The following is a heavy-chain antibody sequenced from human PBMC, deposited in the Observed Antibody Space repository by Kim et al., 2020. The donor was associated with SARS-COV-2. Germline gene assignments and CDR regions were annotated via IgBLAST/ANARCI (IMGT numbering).Heavy chain of an antibody. Sequence: ASVKVSCKASGYTFTSYAMNWVRQAPGQGLEWMGWINTNTGNPTYAQGFTGRFVFSLDTSVSTAYLQISSLKAEDTAVYYCARVLSYYDFWSGYLGKIDYSYVMAAWAQGPTAPVS. CDR1: GYTFTSYA. CDR2: INTNTGNP. CDR3: ARVLSYYDFWSGYLGKIDYSYVMAA. J-gene: IGHJ6*02. V-gene: IGHV7-4-1*02. D-gene: IGHD3-3*01.